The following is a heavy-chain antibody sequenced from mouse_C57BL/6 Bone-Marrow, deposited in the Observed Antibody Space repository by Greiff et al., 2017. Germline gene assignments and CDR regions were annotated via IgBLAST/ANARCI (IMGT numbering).Heavy chain of an antibody. Sequence: EVKLMESGGGLVKPGGSLKLSCAASGFTFSSYAMSWVRQTPEKRLEWVATISDGGSYTYYPDNVKGRFTISRDNAKNNLYLQMSHLKSEDTAMYYCARDKGGLRRRPYAMDYWGQGTSVTVSS. CDR2: ISDGGSYT. D-gene: IGHD2-4*01. CDR3: ARDKGGLRRRPYAMDY. V-gene: IGHV5-4*01. CDR1: GFTFSSYA. J-gene: IGHJ4*01.